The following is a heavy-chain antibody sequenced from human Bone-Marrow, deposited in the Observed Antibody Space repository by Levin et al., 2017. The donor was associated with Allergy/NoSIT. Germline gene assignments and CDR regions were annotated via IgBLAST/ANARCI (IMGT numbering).Heavy chain of an antibody. V-gene: IGHV3-21*01. CDR2: ISSSSSYI. CDR3: ARDAGVYYDGSGSH. CDR1: GFTFSSYS. J-gene: IGHJ4*02. Sequence: LSLTCAASGFTFSSYSMNWVRQAPGKGLEWVSSISSSSSYIYYADSVKGRFTISRDNAKNSLYLQMNSLRAEDTAVYYCARDAGVYYDGSGSHWGQGTLVTVSS. D-gene: IGHD3-10*01.